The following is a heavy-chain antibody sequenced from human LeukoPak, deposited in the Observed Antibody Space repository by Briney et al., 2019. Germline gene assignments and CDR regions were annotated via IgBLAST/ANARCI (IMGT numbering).Heavy chain of an antibody. J-gene: IGHJ4*02. V-gene: IGHV3-21*01. CDR1: GFTFSSYS. D-gene: IGHD3-22*01. CDR3: ARAARKYYYDSSGYYYFDY. Sequence: SGGSLRLSCAASGFTFSSYSMNWVRQAPGKGLEWVSSISSSSSYIYYADSVKGRFTISRDNAKNSLYLQTNSLRAEDTAVYYCARAARKYYYDSSGYYYFDYWGRGTLVTVSS. CDR2: ISSSSSYI.